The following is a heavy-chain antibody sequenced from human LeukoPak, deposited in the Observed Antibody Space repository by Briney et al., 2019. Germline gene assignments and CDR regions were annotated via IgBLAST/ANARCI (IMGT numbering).Heavy chain of an antibody. CDR2: ISYDGSNK. J-gene: IGHJ4*02. D-gene: IGHD3-22*01. Sequence: SCKASGYTFTSYYMHWVRQAPGKGLEWVAVISYDGSNKYYADSVKGRFTISRDNSKNTLYLQMNSLRAEDTAVYYCATAGDSGGSYYFDYWGQGTLVTVSS. V-gene: IGHV3-30*04. CDR1: GYTFTSYY. CDR3: ATAGDSGGSYYFDY.